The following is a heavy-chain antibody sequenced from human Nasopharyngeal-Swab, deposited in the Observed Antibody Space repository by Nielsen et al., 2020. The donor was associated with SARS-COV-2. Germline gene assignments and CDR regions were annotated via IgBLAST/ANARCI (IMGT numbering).Heavy chain of an antibody. J-gene: IGHJ5*02. CDR3: ARLNGIAAAGTGWFDP. V-gene: IGHV4-30-4*01. D-gene: IGHD6-13*01. Sequence: SETLSLTCTVSGGSISSGDYYWSWIRQPPGKGLEWIGYIYYSGSTYYSPSLKSRVTISVGTSKNQFSLKLSSVTAADTAVYYCARLNGIAAAGTGWFDPWGQGTLVTVSS. CDR2: IYYSGST. CDR1: GGSISSGDYY.